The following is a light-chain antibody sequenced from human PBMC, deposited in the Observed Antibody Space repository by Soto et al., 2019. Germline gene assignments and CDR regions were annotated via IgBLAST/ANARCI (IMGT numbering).Light chain of an antibody. CDR3: SSPRSSSFYV. J-gene: IGLJ1*01. Sequence: QSVLTQPASVSGSPGQSITISGTGTSSDIGSYNYVSWYQQHPGQAPKLMIYDVTNRPSGVSNRFSGSKSGNTASLTISGLQAEDEADYYCSSPRSSSFYVFGTGTKLTVL. CDR2: DVT. V-gene: IGLV2-14*03. CDR1: SSDIGSYNY.